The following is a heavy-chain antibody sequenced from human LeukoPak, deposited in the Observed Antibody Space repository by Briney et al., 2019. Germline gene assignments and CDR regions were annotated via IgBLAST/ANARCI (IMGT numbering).Heavy chain of an antibody. CDR3: ARRPGPRPSYRSSWSRPSGGRVDYYYYMDV. Sequence: PGGSLRLSCAASGFTFSSYSMNWVRQAPGKGLEWVSYISSSSSTIYYADSVKGRFTISRDNAKNSLYLQMNSLRAEDTAVYYCARRPGPRPSYRSSWSRPSGGRVDYYYYMDVWGKGTTVTVSS. J-gene: IGHJ6*03. CDR1: GFTFSSYS. CDR2: ISSSSSTI. D-gene: IGHD6-13*01. V-gene: IGHV3-48*01.